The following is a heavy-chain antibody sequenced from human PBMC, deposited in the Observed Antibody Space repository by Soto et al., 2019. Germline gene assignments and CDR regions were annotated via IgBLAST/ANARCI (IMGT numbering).Heavy chain of an antibody. CDR2: IIPIFGTA. CDR1: GGTFSSYA. V-gene: IGHV1-69*13. CDR3: ARVGGSYPGDFDY. J-gene: IGHJ4*02. D-gene: IGHD1-26*01. Sequence: GASVKVSCKASGGTFSSYAISWVRQAPGQGLEWMGGIIPIFGTANYAQKFQGRVTITADESTSTAYMELSSLRSEDTAVYYCARVGGSYPGDFDYWGQGTLVTVSS.